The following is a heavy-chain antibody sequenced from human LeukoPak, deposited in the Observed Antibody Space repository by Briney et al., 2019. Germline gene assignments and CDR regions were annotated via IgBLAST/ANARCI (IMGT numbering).Heavy chain of an antibody. V-gene: IGHV3-7*01. Sequence: GGSLRLSCAASGFTFSTYWMSWVRQAPGKGLEWVANIKVDGSEKYYVDSVKGRFTISRDNAKNSLYLQMNSLRAEDTAVYYCAELGITMIGGVWGKGTTVTISS. CDR3: AELGITMIGGV. J-gene: IGHJ6*04. CDR2: IKVDGSEK. D-gene: IGHD3-10*02. CDR1: GFTFSTYW.